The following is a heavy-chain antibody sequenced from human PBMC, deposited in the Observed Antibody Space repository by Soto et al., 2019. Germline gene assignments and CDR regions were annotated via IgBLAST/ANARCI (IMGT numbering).Heavy chain of an antibody. Sequence: PGGSLRLSCAASGFTFSSYAMHWVRQAPGKGLEYVSAISSNGGSTYYANSVKGRFTISRDNSKNTLYLQMGSLRAEDMAVYYCARGQPVRDILTGPLDYWGQGTLVTVSS. CDR1: GFTFSSYA. CDR2: ISSNGGST. J-gene: IGHJ4*02. CDR3: ARGQPVRDILTGPLDY. D-gene: IGHD3-9*01. V-gene: IGHV3-64*01.